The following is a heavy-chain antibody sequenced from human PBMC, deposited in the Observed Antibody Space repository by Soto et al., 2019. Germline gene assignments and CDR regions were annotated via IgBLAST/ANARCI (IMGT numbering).Heavy chain of an antibody. CDR3: ARVGGYYSHWFDP. J-gene: IGHJ5*02. CDR2: IYYSGST. V-gene: IGHV4-59*01. Sequence: PSETLSLTCTVSGGSISSYYWSWIRQPPGKGLEWIGYIYYSGSTNYNPSLKSRVTISVDTSKNQFSLKLSSVTAADTAVYYCARVGGYYSHWFDPWGQGTLVTVSS. CDR1: GGSISSYY. D-gene: IGHD3-22*01.